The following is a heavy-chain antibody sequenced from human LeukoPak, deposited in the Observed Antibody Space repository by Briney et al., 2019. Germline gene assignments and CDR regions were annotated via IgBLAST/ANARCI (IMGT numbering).Heavy chain of an antibody. CDR3: AKVKTDILIADS. D-gene: IGHD2-21*02. V-gene: IGHV3-74*01. CDR2: INSDGSST. Sequence: QSGGSLGLSCAASGFTFSSYWMHWVHQAPGKGLVWVSRINSDGSSTSYADSVKGRFTISRDNSKNTLYLQMNSLTSEDTAVYYCAKVKTDILIADSWGQGTLVTVSS. J-gene: IGHJ4*02. CDR1: GFTFSSYW.